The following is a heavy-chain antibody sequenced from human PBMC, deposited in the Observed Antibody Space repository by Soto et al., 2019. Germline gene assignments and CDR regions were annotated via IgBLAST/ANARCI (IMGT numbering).Heavy chain of an antibody. D-gene: IGHD3-22*01. CDR3: ARGDDKSVYHSAFDY. V-gene: IGHV3-48*03. Sequence: GGSLILSCEPSGFPFSSYCMNCDRLAAGKGLEWVSYISGSGRTVFYGDSVKGRCTIARDSATTTLFLQMESRRAEDTDLYYCARGDDKSVYHSAFDYWGQGTPVTVSS. CDR2: ISGSGRTV. J-gene: IGHJ4*02. CDR1: GFPFSSYC.